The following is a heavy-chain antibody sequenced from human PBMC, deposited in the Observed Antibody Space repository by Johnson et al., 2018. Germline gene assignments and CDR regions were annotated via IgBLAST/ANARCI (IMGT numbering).Heavy chain of an antibody. D-gene: IGHD3-10*01. CDR2: ISYGGSNK. J-gene: IGHJ6*03. CDR3: AKVLGYKTYYDYYMDV. CDR1: GFTFSSYG. Sequence: VQLVESGGGVVQPGRSLRLSCAASGFTFSSYGMHWVRQAPGKGLEWVAVISYGGSNKYYADSVKGRFTISRDNSKNTLYLKMNSLRAEDTFVYYCAKVLGYKTYYDYYMDVWGQGTTVTVSS. V-gene: IGHV3-30*18.